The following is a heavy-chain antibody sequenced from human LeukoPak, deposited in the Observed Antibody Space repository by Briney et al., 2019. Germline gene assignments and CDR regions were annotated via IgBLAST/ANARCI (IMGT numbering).Heavy chain of an antibody. Sequence: PSETLSLTCTVSGGSISSYFWSWIRQPPGKGLECIGYIYNSGSTNYNPSLKSRVSISVDTSKNQFSLKLSSVTAADTAVYYCARSAIDAFDIWGQGTMVTVSS. D-gene: IGHD6-25*01. CDR1: GGSISSYF. J-gene: IGHJ3*02. CDR2: IYNSGST. V-gene: IGHV4-59*08. CDR3: ARSAIDAFDI.